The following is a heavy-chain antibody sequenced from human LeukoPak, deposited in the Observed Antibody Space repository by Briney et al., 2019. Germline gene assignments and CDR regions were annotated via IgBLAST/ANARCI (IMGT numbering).Heavy chain of an antibody. CDR1: GYTFTSYG. Sequence: ASVKVSCKASGYTFTSYGISWVRQMPGKGLEWMGIIYPGDSDTRYSPSFQGQVTISADKSISTAYLQWSSLKASDTAMYYCARLGGLAAAGSADYWGQGTLVTVSS. CDR3: ARLGGLAAAGSADY. D-gene: IGHD6-13*01. V-gene: IGHV5-51*01. J-gene: IGHJ4*02. CDR2: IYPGDSDT.